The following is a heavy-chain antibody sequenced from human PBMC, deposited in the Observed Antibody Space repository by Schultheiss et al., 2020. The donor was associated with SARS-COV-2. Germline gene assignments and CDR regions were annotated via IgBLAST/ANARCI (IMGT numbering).Heavy chain of an antibody. J-gene: IGHJ5*02. CDR3: ARGGHPLSNWFDP. CDR1: GGSISSYY. Sequence: SETLSLTCTVSGGSISSYYWSWIRQPPGKGLEWIGYIYYSGSTNYNPSLKSRVTISVDTSKNQFSLKLNSVTTADTAVYYCARGGHPLSNWFDPWGQGTLVTVSS. CDR2: IYYSGST. V-gene: IGHV4-59*01. D-gene: IGHD3-16*01.